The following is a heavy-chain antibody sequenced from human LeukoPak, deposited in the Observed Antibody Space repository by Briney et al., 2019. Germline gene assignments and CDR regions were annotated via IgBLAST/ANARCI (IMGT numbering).Heavy chain of an antibody. CDR1: GYSISSGYY. J-gene: IGHJ5*02. CDR2: IYHGGNT. D-gene: IGHD5-18*01. V-gene: IGHV4-38-2*01. CDR3: AFHVERTMAANNYFDP. Sequence: PSETLSLTCAVSGYSISSGYYWGWVRQPPGKRLEWIGRIYHGGNTIYNPSLKSRVTMSVDTSKNQFSLSLSSVTAADTAVYHCAFHVERTMAANNYFDPWGQGILVTVSS.